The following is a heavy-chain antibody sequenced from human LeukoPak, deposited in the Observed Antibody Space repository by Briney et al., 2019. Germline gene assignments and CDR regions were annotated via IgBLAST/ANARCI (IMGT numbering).Heavy chain of an antibody. D-gene: IGHD3-22*01. CDR1: GGSFSGYY. Sequence: PSETLSLTCAVYGGSFSGYYWSWIRQPPGKGLEWIGEINHSGSTNYNPSLKSRVTISVDTSKNQFSLKLSSVTAADTAVYYCARGETYYYDSSGYYYGWFDPWGQGTLVTVSS. CDR2: INHSGST. CDR3: ARGETYYYDSSGYYYGWFDP. V-gene: IGHV4-34*01. J-gene: IGHJ5*02.